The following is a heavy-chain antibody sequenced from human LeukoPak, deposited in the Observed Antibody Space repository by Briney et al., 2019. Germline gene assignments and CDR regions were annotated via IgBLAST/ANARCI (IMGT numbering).Heavy chain of an antibody. CDR2: INHNGST. CDR1: GGSFSGYY. D-gene: IGHD3-22*01. Sequence: SETLSLTCAVYGGSFSGYYWSWIRQPPGKGLEWIGEINHNGSTNYNPSLKSRVTISVDTSKNQFSLKLSSVTAADTAVYYCARGPQNYYDSSGYSRDAFDIWGQGTMVTVSS. J-gene: IGHJ3*02. V-gene: IGHV4-34*01. CDR3: ARGPQNYYDSSGYSRDAFDI.